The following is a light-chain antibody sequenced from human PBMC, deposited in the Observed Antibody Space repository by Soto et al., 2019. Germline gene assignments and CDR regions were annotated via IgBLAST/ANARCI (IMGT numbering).Light chain of an antibody. J-gene: IGLJ1*01. CDR1: SSDIGGSNS. CDR2: EVS. V-gene: IGLV2-14*01. Sequence: LTQPASVSGSPGQSITISCTGTSSDIGGSNSVSWYQQHPGKAPKLMISEVSNRPSGVSLRFSGSKSGSTASLTISGLQADDEADYYCSSSTSGSTPFVFGTGTKVTVL. CDR3: SSSTSGSTPFV.